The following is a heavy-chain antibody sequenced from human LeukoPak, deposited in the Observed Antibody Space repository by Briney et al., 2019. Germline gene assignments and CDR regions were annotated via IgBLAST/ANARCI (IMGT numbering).Heavy chain of an antibody. D-gene: IGHD2/OR15-2a*01. CDR3: TKENSTWDLVIWFDS. CDR2: SSAGST. Sequence: GRPLRLYFAATGFTFYINGMSWGRQAPGHGLQWFASSSAGSTYYADSVEGRFTISRDNFKDTLYLEMNSLRAEDTATYYCTKENSTWDLVIWFDSWGQGTPVTVSS. CDR1: GFTFYING. V-gene: IGHV3-23*01. J-gene: IGHJ5*01.